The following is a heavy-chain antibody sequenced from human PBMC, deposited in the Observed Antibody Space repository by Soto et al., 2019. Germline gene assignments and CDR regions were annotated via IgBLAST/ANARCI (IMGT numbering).Heavy chain of an antibody. V-gene: IGHV3-21*01. CDR2: ISSSSSYI. D-gene: IGHD2-15*01. Sequence: LRLSCAASGFTFSSYSMNWVRQAPGKGLEWVSSISSSSSYIYYADSVKGRFTISRDNAKNSLYLQMNSLRAEDTAVYYCARDSDCSGGSCYSDNYYYGMDVWGQGTTVTVSS. CDR1: GFTFSSYS. J-gene: IGHJ6*02. CDR3: ARDSDCSGGSCYSDNYYYGMDV.